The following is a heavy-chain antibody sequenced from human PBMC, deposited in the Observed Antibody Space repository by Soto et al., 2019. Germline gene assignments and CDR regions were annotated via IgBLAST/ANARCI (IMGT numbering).Heavy chain of an antibody. Sequence: PGGSLRLSCAASGFTFSSYEMNWVRQAPGKGLEWVSYISSSGSTIYYADSVKGRFTISRDNAKNSLYLQMNSLRAEDTAVYYCARGDYDCWSGYSSGMDVWGQGTTVTVSS. V-gene: IGHV3-48*03. CDR2: ISSSGSTI. D-gene: IGHD3-3*01. J-gene: IGHJ6*02. CDR1: GFTFSSYE. CDR3: ARGDYDCWSGYSSGMDV.